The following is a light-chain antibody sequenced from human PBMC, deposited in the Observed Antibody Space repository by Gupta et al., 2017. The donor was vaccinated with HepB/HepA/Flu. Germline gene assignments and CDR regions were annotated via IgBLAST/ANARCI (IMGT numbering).Light chain of an antibody. CDR3: QQYNSYSGT. V-gene: IGKV1-5*03. CDR1: QSISSW. Sequence: DIQMTQSPSTLSASVGDRVTITCRASQSISSWLAWYQQKPGKAPKLLIYKASSLESGVPSRFSGSGSGTXFTLTIXSLQPDAFATYYCQQYNSYSGTFGXATKVEIK. J-gene: IGKJ1*01. CDR2: KAS.